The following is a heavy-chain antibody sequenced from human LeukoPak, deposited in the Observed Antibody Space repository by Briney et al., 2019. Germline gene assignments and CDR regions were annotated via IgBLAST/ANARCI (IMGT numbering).Heavy chain of an antibody. Sequence: EASVKVSCKASGYTFTSYAMNWVRQAPGQGLEWMGWINTNTGNPTYAQGFTGRFVFSLDTSVSTAYLQISSLKAEDTAVYYCARDPPNYYDSSGYYHEDYWGQGTLVTVSS. V-gene: IGHV7-4-1*02. D-gene: IGHD3-22*01. CDR1: GYTFTSYA. CDR2: INTNTGNP. J-gene: IGHJ4*02. CDR3: ARDPPNYYDSSGYYHEDY.